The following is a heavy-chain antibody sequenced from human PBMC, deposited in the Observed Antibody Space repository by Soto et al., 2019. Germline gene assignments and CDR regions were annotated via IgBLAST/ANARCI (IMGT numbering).Heavy chain of an antibody. CDR1: GFTFSDYY. CDR3: ARDLGYCSGGSCYSFYYYGMDV. D-gene: IGHD2-15*01. Sequence: PGGSLRLSCAASGFTFSDYYMSWIRQAPGKGLEWVSYISSSSSYTNYADSVKGRFTISRDNAKNSLYLQMNSLRAEDTAVYYCARDLGYCSGGSCYSFYYYGMDVWGQGTTVTVSS. J-gene: IGHJ6*02. CDR2: ISSSSSYT. V-gene: IGHV3-11*06.